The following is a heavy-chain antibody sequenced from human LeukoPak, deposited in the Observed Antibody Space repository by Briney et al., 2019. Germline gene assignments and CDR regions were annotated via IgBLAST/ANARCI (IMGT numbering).Heavy chain of an antibody. Sequence: SETLSLTCAVSGGSINSYYWSWIRQPPGKRLEWIGYIHSTGITIYNPSLKSRVTISIDRSKNQFSLKLSSVTAADTAVYYCARHVSGGDGFDYWGQGTPVTVSS. CDR3: ARHVSGGDGFDY. CDR1: GGSINSYY. J-gene: IGHJ4*02. CDR2: IHSTGIT. D-gene: IGHD3-10*01. V-gene: IGHV4-59*08.